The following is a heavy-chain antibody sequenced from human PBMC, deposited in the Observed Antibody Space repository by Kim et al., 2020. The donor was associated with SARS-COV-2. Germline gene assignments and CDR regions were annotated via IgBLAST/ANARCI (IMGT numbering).Heavy chain of an antibody. Sequence: SVKVSCKASGGTFSSYAISWVRQAPGQGLEWMGGIIPIFGTANYAHKFQGRVTITADESTSTAYVELSSLRSEDTAVYYCAFLSHYDSSGYYSDYWGQGTLVTVSS. D-gene: IGHD3-22*01. CDR3: AFLSHYDSSGYYSDY. V-gene: IGHV1-69*13. CDR2: IIPIFGTA. J-gene: IGHJ4*02. CDR1: GGTFSSYA.